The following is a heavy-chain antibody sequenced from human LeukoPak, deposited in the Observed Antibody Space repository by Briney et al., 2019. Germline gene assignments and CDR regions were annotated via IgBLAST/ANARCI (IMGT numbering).Heavy chain of an antibody. V-gene: IGHV4-39*07. D-gene: IGHD2-2*02. CDR2: IYYXXST. Sequence: GLXXIERIYYXXSTYYNPSLKSRVTISVNKAKNEFSLKLSSVTAADTAVYYCAREGPAYQLLYPYYYCYYMDVWGKG. J-gene: IGHJ6*03. CDR3: AREGPAYQLLYPYYYCYYMDV.